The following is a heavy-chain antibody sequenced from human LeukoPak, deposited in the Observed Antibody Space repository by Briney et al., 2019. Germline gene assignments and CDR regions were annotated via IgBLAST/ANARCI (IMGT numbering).Heavy chain of an antibody. CDR3: AKVSTMIGAFDI. D-gene: IGHD3-22*01. CDR2: ISSSGSTI. J-gene: IGHJ3*02. V-gene: IGHV3-11*01. CDR1: GFTFSDYY. Sequence: GGSLRLSCAASGFTFSDYYMSWIRQAPGKGLEWISYISSSGSTIYYADSVKGRFTISRDNSKNTLYLQMNSLRAEDTAVYYCAKVSTMIGAFDIWGQGTMVTVSS.